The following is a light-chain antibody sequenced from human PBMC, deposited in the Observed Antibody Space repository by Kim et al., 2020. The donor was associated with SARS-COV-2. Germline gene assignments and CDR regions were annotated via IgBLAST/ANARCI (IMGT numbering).Light chain of an antibody. CDR2: DAS. CDR1: HTISRW. J-gene: IGKJ2*01. CDR3: QHYYSYPFT. V-gene: IGKV1-5*01. Sequence: DIRMTQSPSTLSASVGDRVTITCRASHTISRWLAWYQQKPGKAPKLLIYDASSLESGLPSRFSGTGSGSGTDFTLTISSLQPDDFATYYCQHYYSYPFTFGQGTKLEI.